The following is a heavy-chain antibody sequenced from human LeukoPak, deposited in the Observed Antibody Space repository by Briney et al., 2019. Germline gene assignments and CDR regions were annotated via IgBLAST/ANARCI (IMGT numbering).Heavy chain of an antibody. CDR3: AKEKVFTSTSWTTIEY. V-gene: IGHV3-30-3*01. Sequence: SLRLSCAVSGFNFTYYAMHWVRQAPGKGLEWVAVISHDGSNQQYADSVKGQVTISRDNSKSTLYLQMASLRAGDTAVYYCAKEKVFTSTSWTTIEYWGQGTLVTVSS. CDR2: ISHDGSNQ. D-gene: IGHD6-13*01. CDR1: GFNFTYYA. J-gene: IGHJ4*02.